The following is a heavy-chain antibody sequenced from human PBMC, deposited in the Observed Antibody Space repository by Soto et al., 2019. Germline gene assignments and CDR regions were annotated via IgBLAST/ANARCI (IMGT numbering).Heavy chain of an antibody. J-gene: IGHJ4*02. CDR2: IYYTGST. CDR1: GGSIRGYH. V-gene: IGHV4-59*01. D-gene: IGHD3-22*01. Sequence: PSETLSLTCTVSGGSIRGYHWSWIRQPPGKGLEWIGYIYYTGSTNYNPSLKSRVTISVDTSKNHFSMKLTSVTAADTAVYYCARGYYYDSSGYYRYFDYWGQGTLVTVSS. CDR3: ARGYYYDSSGYYRYFDY.